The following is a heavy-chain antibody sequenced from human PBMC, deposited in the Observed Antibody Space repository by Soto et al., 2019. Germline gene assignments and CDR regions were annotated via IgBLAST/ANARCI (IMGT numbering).Heavy chain of an antibody. CDR3: AKARYEYYYYGMDV. CDR2: ISGSGGST. V-gene: IGHV3-23*01. CDR1: GFTFSSHA. D-gene: IGHD1-1*01. Sequence: GGSLRLSCTVSGFTFSSHAMSWVRQTPGKGLERVSAISGSGGSTYYADSVKGRFTISRDNFKNTLYLQMNSLRAEDTAVYYCAKARYEYYYYGMDVWGRGTTVTVSS. J-gene: IGHJ6*02.